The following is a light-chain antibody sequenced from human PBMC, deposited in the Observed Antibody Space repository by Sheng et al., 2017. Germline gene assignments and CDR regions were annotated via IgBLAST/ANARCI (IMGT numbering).Light chain of an antibody. Sequence: DIQMTQSPSTLSASVGDRVTITCRASQSISTYLAWYQQKPGKAPKLLIYKASSLESGVPSRFSGSGSGTEFTLTINNLQPEDLATYYCLQHNTYPHLTFG. CDR3: LQHNTYPHLT. J-gene: IGKJ1*01. CDR2: KAS. CDR1: QSISTY. V-gene: IGKV1-5*03.